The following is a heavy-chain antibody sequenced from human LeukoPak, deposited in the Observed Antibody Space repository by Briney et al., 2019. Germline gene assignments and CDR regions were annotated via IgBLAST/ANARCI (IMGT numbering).Heavy chain of an antibody. CDR2: MYYSGNS. V-gene: IGHV4-59*08. D-gene: IGHD2-8*02. CDR1: GGSFSGYY. Sequence: SETLSLTCAVYGGSFSGYYWSWIRQPPGKGLELIGYMYYSGNSNYNPSLKSRVTISVDTSKNQFSLELTSVTAADTAVYYCASGKNWCYFDYWGQGTLVTVSS. CDR3: ASGKNWCYFDY. J-gene: IGHJ4*02.